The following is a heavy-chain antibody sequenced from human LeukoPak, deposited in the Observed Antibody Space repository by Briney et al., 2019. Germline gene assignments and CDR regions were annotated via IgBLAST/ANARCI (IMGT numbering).Heavy chain of an antibody. Sequence: GASVKVSCKASGGTFSSYAISWVRQAPGQGPEWMGGIIPIFGTANYAQKFQGRVTITADESTSTAYMELSSLRSEDTAVYYCANDPMGFWPYYFDYWGQGTLVTVSS. CDR1: GGTFSSYA. CDR2: IIPIFGTA. D-gene: IGHD3-3*01. CDR3: ANDPMGFWPYYFDY. J-gene: IGHJ4*02. V-gene: IGHV1-69*13.